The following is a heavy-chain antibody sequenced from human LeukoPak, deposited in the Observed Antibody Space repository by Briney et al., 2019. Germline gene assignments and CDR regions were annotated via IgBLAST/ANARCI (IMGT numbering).Heavy chain of an antibody. Sequence: SQTLSLTCDVSGDSVSNKNGAWNWIRQSPSRGLEWLGRTYFRAEWHTDYAVSVKGRIAITADTSKNQFSLQLASVPPEDTAVYYCASGWALSWGQGSLVTVSS. V-gene: IGHV6-1*01. J-gene: IGHJ5*02. CDR1: GDSVSNKNGA. CDR2: TYFRAEWHT. D-gene: IGHD1-26*01. CDR3: ASGWALS.